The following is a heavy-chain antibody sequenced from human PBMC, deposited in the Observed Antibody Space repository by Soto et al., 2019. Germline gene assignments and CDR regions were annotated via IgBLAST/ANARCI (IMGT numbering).Heavy chain of an antibody. CDR2: IYSGGST. Sequence: HPGGSLRLSGAASGFTVSSNYMSWVRQAPGKGLEWVSVIYSGGSTYYADSVKGRFTISRDNSKNTLYLQMNSLRAEDTAVYYCARFGEYYDAFDIWGQGPMVTVSS. V-gene: IGHV3-66*01. D-gene: IGHD3-3*01. J-gene: IGHJ3*02. CDR3: ARFGEYYDAFDI. CDR1: GFTVSSNY.